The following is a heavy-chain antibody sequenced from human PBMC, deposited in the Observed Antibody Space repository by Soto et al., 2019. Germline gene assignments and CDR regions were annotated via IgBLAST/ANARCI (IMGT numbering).Heavy chain of an antibody. D-gene: IGHD3-16*01. CDR1: VFTFSESW. CDR2: IKHDGSEK. CDR3: ASLGRHG. Sequence: PWWSLRLSCSASVFTFSESWMDWFRQAPGKGPEWVANIKHDGSEKNYVVSVKGRFTISRDNAKNSLYLQMNSLRAEDTAVYYCASLGRHGWGQGTTVTVSS. V-gene: IGHV3-7*01. J-gene: IGHJ6*02.